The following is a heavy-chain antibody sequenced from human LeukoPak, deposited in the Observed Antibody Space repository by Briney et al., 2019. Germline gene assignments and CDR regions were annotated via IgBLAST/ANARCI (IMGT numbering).Heavy chain of an antibody. V-gene: IGHV1-8*01. J-gene: IGHJ4*02. Sequence: ASVKVSCKASGYTFTSYDINWVRQATGQGLEWMGWMNPNSGNTGYAQKFQGRVTMTRNTSISTAYMELSSLGSEDTAVYYCARAKPRLYYFDDGGPRTPATAPS. CDR3: ARAKPRLYYFDD. D-gene: IGHD6-6*01. CDR2: MNPNSGNT. CDR1: GYTFTSYD.